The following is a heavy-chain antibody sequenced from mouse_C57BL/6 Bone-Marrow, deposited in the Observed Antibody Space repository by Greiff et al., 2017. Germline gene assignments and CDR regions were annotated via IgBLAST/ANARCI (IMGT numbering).Heavy chain of an antibody. Sequence: VQLQQPGAELVRPGSSVKLSCKASGYTFTSYWMDWVKQRPGQGLAWIGYIYPSDSETPYNQKFKDTATLTVGKSSRTAYMQLCSLTPENSADYYCARLEFCDYGSSYGYFDVWGTGPTVTVSS. V-gene: IGHV1-61*01. D-gene: IGHD1-1*01. CDR3: ARLEFCDYGSSYGYFDV. CDR2: IYPSDSET. CDR1: GYTFTSYW. J-gene: IGHJ1*03.